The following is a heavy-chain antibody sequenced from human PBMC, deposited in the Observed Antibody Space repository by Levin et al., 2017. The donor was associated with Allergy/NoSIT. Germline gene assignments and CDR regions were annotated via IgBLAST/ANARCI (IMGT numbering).Heavy chain of an antibody. Sequence: SGPTLVKPTETLSLTCTVSGGSISGYYWSWIRQPPGKGLEWIGYIYYSGSTKYNPSLKSRVTISVDTSKNQFSLKLNSVTAADTAVYYCARDRTIPTTGETYFYGMDVWGQGTTVTVSS. J-gene: IGHJ6*02. CDR1: GGSISGYY. CDR2: IYYSGST. D-gene: IGHD7-27*01. CDR3: ARDRTIPTTGETYFYGMDV. V-gene: IGHV4-59*01.